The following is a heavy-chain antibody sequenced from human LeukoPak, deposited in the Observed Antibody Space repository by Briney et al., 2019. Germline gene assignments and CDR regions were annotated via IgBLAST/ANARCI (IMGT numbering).Heavy chain of an antibody. D-gene: IGHD1-26*01. CDR1: GYTFSSYH. J-gene: IGHJ6*03. CDR2: IRGYNGDT. V-gene: IGHV1-18*01. CDR3: ASGERGYRRRSYWGGGAAYYYYMDV. Sequence: ASVKVSCKASGYTFSSYHIAWVRQAPGQGVEWMGWIRGYNGDTNYAQNFQGRVTMTTDTSTSTAYMELRSLRSDDPAGYFCASGERGYRRRSYWGGGAAYYYYMDVWGIGTTVIISS.